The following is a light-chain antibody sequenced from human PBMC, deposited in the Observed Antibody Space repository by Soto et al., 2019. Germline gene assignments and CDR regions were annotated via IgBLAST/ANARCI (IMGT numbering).Light chain of an antibody. Sequence: EIVMTQSPATLSVSPGERATLSCRASQSVNSALAWYQQKPGQLPRLLIYGASTRATGIPARFSGSGSGTEFTLTISSLQSEDFAVYYCRQYHDWPPTFGQGTKVDIK. V-gene: IGKV3-15*01. CDR3: RQYHDWPPT. CDR2: GAS. J-gene: IGKJ1*01. CDR1: QSVNSA.